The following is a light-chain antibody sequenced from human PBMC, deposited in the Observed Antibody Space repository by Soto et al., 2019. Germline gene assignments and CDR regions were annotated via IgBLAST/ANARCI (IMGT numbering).Light chain of an antibody. CDR3: QRYNNWPRT. CDR1: QSISNT. V-gene: IGKV3-15*01. CDR2: GAS. J-gene: IGKJ1*01. Sequence: EIVMTQSPATLSVSPGERATLSCRASQSISNTLAWYQQKPGQAPRLLIYGASTRATGIPARFSGSGSGTEFTLPISSLQSEDSAVYYCQRYNNWPRTFGQGTKVDI.